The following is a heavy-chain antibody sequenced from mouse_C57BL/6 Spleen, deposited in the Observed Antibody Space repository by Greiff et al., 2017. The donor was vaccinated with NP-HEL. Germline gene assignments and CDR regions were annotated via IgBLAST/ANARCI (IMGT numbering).Heavy chain of an antibody. V-gene: IGHV14-1*01. J-gene: IGHJ2*01. CDR1: GFNIKDYY. CDR3: TTDYGSFFDY. CDR2: IDPEGGDT. Sequence: VQLQQSGAELVKPGASVKLSCTASGFNIKDYYMHWVKQRPEQGLEWIGRIDPEGGDTEYAPKFQGKATMTADTSSNTACLQLSSLTSEDTAVYYCTTDYGSFFDYWGQGTTLTVSS. D-gene: IGHD1-1*01.